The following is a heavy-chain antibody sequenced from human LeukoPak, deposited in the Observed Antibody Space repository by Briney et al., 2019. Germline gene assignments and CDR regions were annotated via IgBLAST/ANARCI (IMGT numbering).Heavy chain of an antibody. CDR3: VKGRSGTSSYDY. CDR2: ITNSGDSA. CDR1: GFTFSNDA. J-gene: IGHJ4*02. D-gene: IGHD2-15*01. V-gene: IGHV3-23*01. Sequence: GGSLRLSWGASGFTFSNDAMSWVRQAPGKGLGWVSFITNSGDSAYYADSVKGRFTVSRDNSKNTLYLQMNRLRAEDTAVYYCVKGRSGTSSYDYWGQGTLVTVSS.